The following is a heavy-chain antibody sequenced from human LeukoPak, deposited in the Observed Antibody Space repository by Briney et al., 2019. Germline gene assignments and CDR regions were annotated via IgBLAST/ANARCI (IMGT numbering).Heavy chain of an antibody. Sequence: SETLSLTCAVYGGSFSGYYWSWIRQPPGKGLEWIGEINHSGSTNYNPSLKSRVTISVDTSKNQFSLKLSSVTAADTAVYYCAKYCSSTSCLYGMDVWGQGTTVTVSS. D-gene: IGHD2-2*01. CDR2: INHSGST. CDR1: GGSFSGYY. V-gene: IGHV4-34*01. J-gene: IGHJ6*02. CDR3: AKYCSSTSCLYGMDV.